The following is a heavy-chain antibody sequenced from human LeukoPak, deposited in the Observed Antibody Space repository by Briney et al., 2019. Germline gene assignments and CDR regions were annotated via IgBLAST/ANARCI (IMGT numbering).Heavy chain of an antibody. V-gene: IGHV3-49*03. J-gene: IGHJ4*02. D-gene: IGHD2-2*03. CDR3: TSRVDIVVVPATTGDY. Sequence: PGGSLRLSCTASGFTFGDYAMSWFRQAPGKGLEWVGFIRSKAYGGTTEYAASVKGRFTISRDDSKSIAYLQMNSLKTEDTAVYYCTSRVDIVVVPATTGDYWGQGTLVTVSS. CDR1: GFTFGDYA. CDR2: IRSKAYGGTT.